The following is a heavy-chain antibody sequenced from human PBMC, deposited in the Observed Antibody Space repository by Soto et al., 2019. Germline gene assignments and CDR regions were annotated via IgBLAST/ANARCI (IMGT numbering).Heavy chain of an antibody. CDR2: INPADSDT. V-gene: IGHV5-51*01. D-gene: IGHD6-13*01. CDR3: ARTSAAGKYYYGMDV. Sequence: PGESLKISCQGSGYSFINYWVGWVRQMPGKGLEWMGIINPADSDTRYSPSFQGQVTISADKSISTAYLQWSSLKASDTAMYYCARTSAAGKYYYGMDVWGQGTTVTVSS. J-gene: IGHJ6*02. CDR1: GYSFINYW.